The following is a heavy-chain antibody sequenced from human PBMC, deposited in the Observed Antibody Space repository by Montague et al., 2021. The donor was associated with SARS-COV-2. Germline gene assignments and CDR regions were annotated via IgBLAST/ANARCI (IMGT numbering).Heavy chain of an antibody. Sequence: SETLSLTCTASGGSISSYYWSWIRQPPGKGLEWIGYIYYSGSTNYNPSLKSRVTISVDTSRNQFSLKLSSVTAADTAVYYCASLRGATDYYYYYGMDVWGQGTTVTVSS. V-gene: IGHV4-59*01. J-gene: IGHJ6*02. D-gene: IGHD1-26*01. CDR2: IYYSGST. CDR1: GGSISSYY. CDR3: ASLRGATDYYYYYGMDV.